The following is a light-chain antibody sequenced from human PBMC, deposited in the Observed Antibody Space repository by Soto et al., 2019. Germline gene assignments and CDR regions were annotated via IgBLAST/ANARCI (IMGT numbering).Light chain of an antibody. CDR2: EVT. J-gene: IGLJ3*02. Sequence: QSVLTQPASVSGSPGQSITISCTGTSSDVGSYNLVSWYQQHPGKAPKLIIYEVTKRPSEISDRFSGSKSGTTASLTISGLQAXDEADYHCCSFAGSGTGVFGGGTKLTVL. CDR3: CSFAGSGTGV. V-gene: IGLV2-23*02. CDR1: SSDVGSYNL.